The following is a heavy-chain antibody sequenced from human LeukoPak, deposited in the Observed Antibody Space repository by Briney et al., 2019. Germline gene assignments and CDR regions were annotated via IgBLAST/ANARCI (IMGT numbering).Heavy chain of an antibody. CDR2: IRSKAYGGTT. CDR3: AKGHGYCSGGSCYSAHDAFDI. J-gene: IGHJ3*02. Sequence: GGSLRLSCTASGFTFGGYAMSWFRQAPGKGLEWVGFIRSKAYGGTTEYAASVKGRFTISRDDSKSIAYLQMNSLRAEDTAVYYCAKGHGYCSGGSCYSAHDAFDIWGQGTMVTVSS. V-gene: IGHV3-49*03. D-gene: IGHD2-15*01. CDR1: GFTFGGYA.